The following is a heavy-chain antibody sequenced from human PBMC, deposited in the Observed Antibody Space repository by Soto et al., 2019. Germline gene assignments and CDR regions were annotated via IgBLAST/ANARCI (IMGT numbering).Heavy chain of an antibody. D-gene: IGHD6-19*01. CDR3: GRGGSGEQVDS. CDR2: IIVIFGPA. J-gene: IGHJ4*02. CDR1: GGTVHNSA. V-gene: IGHV1-69*01. Sequence: QVQLVQSGAEVKKPGSSVKVSCKASGGTVHNSAISWVRQAPGQGLEWMGGIIVIFGPAIYAQKFQGRVTITADAYTNTACLALNSLRSDDTAVYYCGRGGSGEQVDSWGPGTLVTFSS.